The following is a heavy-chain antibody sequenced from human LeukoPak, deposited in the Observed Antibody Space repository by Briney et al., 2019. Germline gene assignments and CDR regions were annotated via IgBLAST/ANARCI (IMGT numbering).Heavy chain of an antibody. V-gene: IGHV4-38-2*01. J-gene: IGHJ3*01. CDR1: GYSVSSGYY. D-gene: IGHD3-10*01. CDR2: MYHSGST. Sequence: SETLSLTCAVSGYSVSSGYYWGWIRQPPGKGLEWIGSMYHSGSTFYNPSLRSRVTISVDTSKNQFSLKLSSLTAADTAVYYCVRHQVAGWFSDAFDFWGQGTMVTVS. CDR3: VRHQVAGWFSDAFDF.